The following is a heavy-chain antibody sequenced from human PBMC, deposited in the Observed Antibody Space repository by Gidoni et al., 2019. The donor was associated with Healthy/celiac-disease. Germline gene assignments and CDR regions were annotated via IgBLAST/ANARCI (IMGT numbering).Heavy chain of an antibody. CDR1: GFTVSSYS. D-gene: IGHD6-6*01. CDR3: ARDLGRMLMGQLVLYYYGMDV. Sequence: EVQLVESGGGLVKPGGSLRLSCAASGFTVSSYSMNWVRQDPGKGLEWVSSISSSSSYLYYADSVKCRFTISRDNAKNSLYLQMNSLRAEDTSVYYCARDLGRMLMGQLVLYYYGMDVWGQGTTVTVSS. V-gene: IGHV3-21*01. J-gene: IGHJ6*02. CDR2: ISSSSSYL.